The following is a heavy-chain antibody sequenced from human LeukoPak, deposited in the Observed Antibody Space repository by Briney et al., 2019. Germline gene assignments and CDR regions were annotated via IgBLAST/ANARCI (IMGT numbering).Heavy chain of an antibody. CDR2: IIPIFGTA. CDR3: AREGVNIVATFPASTYYYYYMDV. V-gene: IGHV1-69*05. D-gene: IGHD5-12*01. CDR1: GGTFSSYA. J-gene: IGHJ6*03. Sequence: SVKVSXKASGGTFSSYAISWVRQAPGQGLEWMGRIIPIFGTANYAQKFQGRVTITTDESTSTAYMELSSLRSEDTAVYYCAREGVNIVATFPASTYYYYYMDVWGKGTTVTVS.